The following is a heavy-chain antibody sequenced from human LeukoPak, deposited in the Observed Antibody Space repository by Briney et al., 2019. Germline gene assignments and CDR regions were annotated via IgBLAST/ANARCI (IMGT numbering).Heavy chain of an antibody. CDR2: IWYDGSNK. J-gene: IGHJ4*02. CDR1: GFTFSSYG. D-gene: IGHD4-17*01. V-gene: IGHV3-33*01. Sequence: PGRSLRLSCAASGFTFSSYGMHWVRQAPGKGLGWVAVIWYDGSNKYYADSVKGRFTISRDNSKNTLYLQMNSLRAEDTAVYYCARDALYPTVTTNGGLGYWGQGTLVTVSS. CDR3: ARDALYPTVTTNGGLGY.